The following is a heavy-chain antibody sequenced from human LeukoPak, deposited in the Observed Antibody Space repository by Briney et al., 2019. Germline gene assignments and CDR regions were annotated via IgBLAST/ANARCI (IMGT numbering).Heavy chain of an antibody. CDR1: GGTSISYA. CDR3: ARVRESGFLYYFDY. V-gene: IGHV1-69*13. Sequence: GASVKVSCKASGGTSISYAISWVRQAPGQGLEWMGGIIPIFGTANYAQKFQGRVTITADESTSTAYMELSSLRSEDTAVYYCARVRESGFLYYFDYWGQGTLVTVSS. J-gene: IGHJ4*02. D-gene: IGHD3-3*01. CDR2: IIPIFGTA.